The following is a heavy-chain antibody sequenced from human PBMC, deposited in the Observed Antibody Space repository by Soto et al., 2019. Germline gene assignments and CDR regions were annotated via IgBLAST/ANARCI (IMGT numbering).Heavy chain of an antibody. D-gene: IGHD1-26*01. CDR3: ARDLAKGGGSAGFDY. J-gene: IGHJ4*02. Sequence: QVQLVQSGAEVKKPGASVNVSCKASGYTFTVYYMHWVRQAPGQGLEWMGWINPKSGGTMYPQKFQGRVTMTWYTSISTAYMARTRLRSDDTAVYYCARDLAKGGGSAGFDYWGQGTLVTVSS. CDR1: GYTFTVYY. CDR2: INPKSGGT. V-gene: IGHV1-2*02.